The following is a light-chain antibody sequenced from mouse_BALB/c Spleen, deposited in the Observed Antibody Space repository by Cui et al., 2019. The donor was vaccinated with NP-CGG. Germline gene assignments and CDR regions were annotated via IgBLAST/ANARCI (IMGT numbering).Light chain of an antibody. CDR3: ALWYSNHWV. Sequence: QAVVTQESALTTSPGETVTLTYRSSTGAVTTSNYANWVQEKPDHLFTGLIGGTNNRAPGVPARFSGSLIGDKAALIITGAQTEDEAMYFCALWYSNHWVFGGGTKLTVL. CDR1: TGAVTTSNY. CDR2: GTN. J-gene: IGLJ1*01. V-gene: IGLV1*01.